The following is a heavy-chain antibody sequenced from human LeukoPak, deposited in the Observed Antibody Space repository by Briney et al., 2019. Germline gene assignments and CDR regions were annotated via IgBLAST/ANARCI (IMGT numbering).Heavy chain of an antibody. CDR1: GGSISGSNYY. Sequence: SETLSLTCTVSGGSISGSNYYWGWIRQPPGKGLEWIGSIFYTGSSYYNPSLKSRVTLSVDTSKNQFSLKLSSVTAADTAVYYCARHVYCSSTSCQSTKRDDAFDIWGQGTMVTVSS. J-gene: IGHJ3*02. CDR2: IFYTGSS. D-gene: IGHD2-2*01. CDR3: ARHVYCSSTSCQSTKRDDAFDI. V-gene: IGHV4-39*01.